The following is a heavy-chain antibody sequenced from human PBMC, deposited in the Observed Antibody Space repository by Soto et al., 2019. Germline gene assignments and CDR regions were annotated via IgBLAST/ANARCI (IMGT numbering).Heavy chain of an antibody. V-gene: IGHV3-66*01. CDR3: ARDGSTSGINWFDP. Sequence: EVQLVESGGDLVQPGGSLRLSCTAFGFTVSSTYMIWVRQAPGKGREWVSVVYSGGHTYYADSVRGRFTISRDNSENTVYLQMNSLRVEDTAVYYCARDGSTSGINWFDPWGQGTLVTVSS. D-gene: IGHD3-10*01. J-gene: IGHJ5*02. CDR2: VYSGGHT. CDR1: GFTVSSTY.